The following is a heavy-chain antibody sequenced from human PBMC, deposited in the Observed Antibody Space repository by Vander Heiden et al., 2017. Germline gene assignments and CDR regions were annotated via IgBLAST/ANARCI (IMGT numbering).Heavy chain of an antibody. CDR3: AHAYSSSPGGWFDP. V-gene: IGHV2-5*02. J-gene: IGHJ5*02. Sequence: QITLKESGPTLVKPTQTLTLTCTFSGFSLRTSGVGVGWIRQPPGKALEWLALIYWDDDKRYSPSLKSRLSITKDTSKNQVVLTVTNMDPVDTATYYCAHAYSSSPGGWFDPWGQGTLVTVSS. CDR1: GFSLRTSGVG. D-gene: IGHD6-19*01. CDR2: IYWDDDK.